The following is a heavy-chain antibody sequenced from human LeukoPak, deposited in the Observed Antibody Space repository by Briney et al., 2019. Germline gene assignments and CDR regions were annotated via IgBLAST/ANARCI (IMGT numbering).Heavy chain of an antibody. J-gene: IGHJ5*02. Sequence: NPGRSLGLSCAASGFTFSSHGMHWVRQAPGKGLEWVSSISSSSSYIYYADSVKGRFTISRDNAKNSLYLQMNSLRAEDTAVYYCARDLEVGASWFDPWGQGTLVTVSS. CDR2: ISSSSSYI. CDR3: ARDLEVGASWFDP. D-gene: IGHD1-26*01. V-gene: IGHV3-21*01. CDR1: GFTFSSHG.